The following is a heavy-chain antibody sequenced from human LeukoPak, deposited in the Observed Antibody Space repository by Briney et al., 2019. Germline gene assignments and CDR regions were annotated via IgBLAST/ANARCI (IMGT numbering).Heavy chain of an antibody. CDR2: IYYSGST. Sequence: PSETLSLTCTVSGGSISSGGNYWSWIRQHPGKGLEWIGYIYYSGSTYYNPSLKSRVTISVDTSKNQFSLKLSSVTAADTAVYYCARGLTYYDILTGYREDYYMDVWGKGTTVTVSS. V-gene: IGHV4-31*03. CDR1: GGSISSGGNY. D-gene: IGHD3-9*01. J-gene: IGHJ6*03. CDR3: ARGLTYYDILTGYREDYYMDV.